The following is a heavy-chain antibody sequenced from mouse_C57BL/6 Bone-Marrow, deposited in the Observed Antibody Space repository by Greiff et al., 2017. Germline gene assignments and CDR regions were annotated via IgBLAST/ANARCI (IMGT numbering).Heavy chain of an antibody. CDR3: ARGLWYFDY. V-gene: IGHV1-54*01. J-gene: IGHJ2*01. D-gene: IGHD1-1*02. Sequence: VQLQESGAELVRPGTSVKVSCKASGYAFTNYLIEWVKQRPGQGLEWIGVINPGSGGTNYNEKFKGKATLTADKSSSTAYMQLSSLTSEDSGVYFCARGLWYFDYWGKGTTLTVSS. CDR1: GYAFTNYL. CDR2: INPGSGGT.